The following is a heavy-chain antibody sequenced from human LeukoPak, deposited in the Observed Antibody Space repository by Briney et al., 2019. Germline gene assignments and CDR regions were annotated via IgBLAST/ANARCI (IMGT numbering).Heavy chain of an antibody. CDR2: ISYDGSHK. Sequence: GGSLRLSCAASGFTFSSYSMHWVRQAPGKGLEWVAVISYDGSHKYYADSVKGRFTISRDNSKNTLYLQMSSLRAEDTAVYYCARSEWELLEGVDYWGQGTLVTVSS. D-gene: IGHD1-26*01. J-gene: IGHJ4*02. CDR3: ARSEWELLEGVDY. V-gene: IGHV3-30*03. CDR1: GFTFSSYS.